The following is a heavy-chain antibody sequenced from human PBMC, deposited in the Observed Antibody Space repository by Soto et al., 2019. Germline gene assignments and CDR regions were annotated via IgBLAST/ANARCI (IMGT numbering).Heavy chain of an antibody. CDR3: AKDKYDRDYYYYGMDV. J-gene: IGHJ6*02. V-gene: IGHV3-30*18. CDR2: INYIGSKI. Sequence: PGGSLRLSCEVSVFSFSSSWMSWVRQAPGKGLEWVADINYIGSKIYYAASVMGRFTISRDNSKNTLYLQMNSLRAEDTAVYYCAKDKYDRDYYYYGMDVWGQGTTVTVSS. CDR1: VFSFSSSW. D-gene: IGHD3-22*01.